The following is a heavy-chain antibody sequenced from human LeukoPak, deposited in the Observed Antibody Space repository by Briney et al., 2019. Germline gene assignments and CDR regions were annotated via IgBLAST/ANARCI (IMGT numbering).Heavy chain of an antibody. CDR3: AKGQYYYDSSGYYYFDY. V-gene: IGHV3-9*01. Sequence: PGRSLRLSCADFGLTFDDHAMHWVRQAPGKGLEWVSGISWNSGSIGYADSVKGRFTISRDNVKNSLYLQMNSLRAEDTALYYCAKGQYYYDSSGYYYFDYWGQGTLVTVSS. D-gene: IGHD3-22*01. CDR1: GLTFDDHA. CDR2: ISWNSGSI. J-gene: IGHJ4*02.